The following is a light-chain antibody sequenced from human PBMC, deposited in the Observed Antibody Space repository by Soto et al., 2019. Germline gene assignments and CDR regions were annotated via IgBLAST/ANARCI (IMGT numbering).Light chain of an antibody. V-gene: IGLV1-47*01. CDR2: RNN. CDR3: AAWDGSLSAWV. Sequence: QSVLTQPPSASGTPGQRVTISCSGSSSNIETNYVYWYQQLPGTAPKVLIYRNNQRPSRVPDRFSASKSGTSASLAISGLRSEDEADYYCAAWDGSLSAWVFGGGTKLTVL. CDR1: SSNIETNY. J-gene: IGLJ3*02.